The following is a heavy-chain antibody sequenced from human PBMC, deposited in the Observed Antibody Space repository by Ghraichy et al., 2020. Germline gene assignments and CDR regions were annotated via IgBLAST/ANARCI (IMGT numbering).Heavy chain of an antibody. CDR3: ARDRQYYDILTGYSPGAFDI. D-gene: IGHD3-9*01. CDR1: GGSISSYY. CDR2: IYYSGST. J-gene: IGHJ3*02. Sequence: SETLTLTCTVSGGSISSYYWSWIRQPPGKGLEWIGYIYYSGSTNYNPSLKSRVTISVDTSKNQFSLKLSSVTAADTAVYYCARDRQYYDILTGYSPGAFDIWGQGRMVTVSS. V-gene: IGHV4-59*01.